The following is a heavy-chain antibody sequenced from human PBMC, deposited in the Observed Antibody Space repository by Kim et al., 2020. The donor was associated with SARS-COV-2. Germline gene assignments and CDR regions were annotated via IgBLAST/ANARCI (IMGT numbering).Heavy chain of an antibody. V-gene: IGHV4-34*01. CDR2: INHSGST. CDR3: AHQVGDSSSWYASARPYG. CDR1: GGSFSGYY. D-gene: IGHD6-13*01. Sequence: SETLSLTCAVYGGSFSGYYWSWIRQPPGKGLEWIGEINHSGSTNYNPSLKSRVTISVDTSKNQFSLKPSSVTTADTAVYYCAHQVGDSSSWYASARPYG. J-gene: IGHJ6*01.